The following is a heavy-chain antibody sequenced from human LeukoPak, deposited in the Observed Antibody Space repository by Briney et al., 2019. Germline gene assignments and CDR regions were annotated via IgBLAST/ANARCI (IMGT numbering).Heavy chain of an antibody. Sequence: PGGSLRLSCAASGFTVSSNYMSWVRQAPGKGLEWVSVIYSGGSTYYADSVKGRFTISRDNSKNTLYLQMNSPRAEDTAVYYCARGWPPYYYYGMDVWGQGTTVTVSS. V-gene: IGHV3-53*01. CDR1: GFTVSSNY. CDR2: IYSGGST. CDR3: ARGWPPYYYYGMDV. J-gene: IGHJ6*02.